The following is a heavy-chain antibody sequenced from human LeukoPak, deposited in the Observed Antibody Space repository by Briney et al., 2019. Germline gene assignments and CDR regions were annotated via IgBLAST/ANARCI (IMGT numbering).Heavy chain of an antibody. Sequence: GASVKVSCKASGYTFTGYYMHWVRQAPGQGLEWMGWIDPNSGGTNYAQKFQGRVTMTRDTSISTAYMELSRLRSDDTAVYYCARDFSKDPDMVRGGNFANYYYYYYMDVWGKGTTVTVSS. CDR1: GYTFTGYY. CDR2: IDPNSGGT. D-gene: IGHD3-10*01. CDR3: ARDFSKDPDMVRGGNFANYYYYYYMDV. J-gene: IGHJ6*03. V-gene: IGHV1-2*02.